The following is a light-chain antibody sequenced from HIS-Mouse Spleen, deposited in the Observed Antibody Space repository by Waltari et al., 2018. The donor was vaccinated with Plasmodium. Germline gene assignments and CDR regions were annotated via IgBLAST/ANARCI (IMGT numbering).Light chain of an antibody. J-gene: IGKJ5*01. CDR1: QCVSSY. V-gene: IGKV3-11*01. Sequence: EIVLTHSPATLSLSPGEKATLSCRASQCVSSYLAWYQQKPGQAPRLLNYDASNRATAIPARFSGSGSVTDFTLSISSLEPEDFAVCCCQQRSNWVTFGQGTRLKIK. CDR2: DAS. CDR3: QQRSNWVT.